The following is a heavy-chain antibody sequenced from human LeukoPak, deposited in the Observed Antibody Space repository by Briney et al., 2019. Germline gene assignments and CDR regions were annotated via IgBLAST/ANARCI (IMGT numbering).Heavy chain of an antibody. CDR1: GYTFTNYG. D-gene: IGHD1-1*01. Sequence: ASVKVSCKGSGYTFTNYGISWVRQAPGQGLEWMGWINGYNGNTNYGQKVQGRVTMTTDTSTSTAYMELRSLRSDDTAVYYCARDQLSRGVWFDPWGQGTLVTVSS. CDR2: INGYNGNT. V-gene: IGHV1-18*01. J-gene: IGHJ5*02. CDR3: ARDQLSRGVWFDP.